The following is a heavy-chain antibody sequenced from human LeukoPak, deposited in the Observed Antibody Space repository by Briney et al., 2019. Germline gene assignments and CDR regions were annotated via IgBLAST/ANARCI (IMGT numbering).Heavy chain of an antibody. CDR3: ARRYIRGDTYGFDI. Sequence: SETLSLTCAVSGGSISSSNWWSWVRRPPGKGLVWIGEIYHIGSTNYNPSLKSRVTISVDKSKNLFSLKLSSVTAADTAVYYCARRYIRGDTYGFDIWGQGTMVTVSS. V-gene: IGHV4-4*02. J-gene: IGHJ3*02. CDR2: IYHIGST. CDR1: GGSISSSNW. D-gene: IGHD3-10*01.